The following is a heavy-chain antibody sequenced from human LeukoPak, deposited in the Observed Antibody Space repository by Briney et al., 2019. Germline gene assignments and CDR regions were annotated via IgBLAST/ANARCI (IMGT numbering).Heavy chain of an antibody. CDR2: IHPGTGDP. J-gene: IGHJ4*02. Sequence: ASVKVSCKASGHKFTDYYLHWVRQAPGQGLEWMGWIHPGTGDPNYAQKFLGRVTVTRDTSISTVYMELIRLRSDDTAVYYCASYAAGYNWLKVWGQGTLVTVSS. V-gene: IGHV1-2*02. CDR1: GHKFTDYY. CDR3: ASYAAGYNWLKV. D-gene: IGHD1-1*01.